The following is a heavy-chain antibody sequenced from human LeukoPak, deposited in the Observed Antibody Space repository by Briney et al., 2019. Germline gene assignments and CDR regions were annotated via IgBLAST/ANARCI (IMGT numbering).Heavy chain of an antibody. V-gene: IGHV1-8*01. D-gene: IGHD3-10*01. Sequence: ASVKVSCKASGYTFTSYDINWVRQATGQGLEWMGWMNPNSGNTGYAQKFRGRVTMTRNTSISTAYMELSSLRSEDTAVYYCATQPSDVGFGELTGWGQGTLVTVSS. CDR2: MNPNSGNT. J-gene: IGHJ4*02. CDR3: ATQPSDVGFGELTG. CDR1: GYTFTSYD.